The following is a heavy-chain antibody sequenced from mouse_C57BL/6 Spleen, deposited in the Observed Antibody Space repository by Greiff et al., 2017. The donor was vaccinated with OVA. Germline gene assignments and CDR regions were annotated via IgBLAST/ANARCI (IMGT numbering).Heavy chain of an antibody. CDR2: IYPGGGYT. J-gene: IGHJ1*03. CDR1: GYTFTNYW. D-gene: IGHD2-4*01. Sequence: QVQLQQSGAELVRPGTSVKMSCKASGYTFTNYWIGWAKQRPGHGLEWIGDIYPGGGYTNYNEKFKGKATLTADKSSSPAYMQFSSLTSEDSAIYYCARGLRLGYFDVWGTGTTVTVSS. CDR3: ARGLRLGYFDV. V-gene: IGHV1-63*01.